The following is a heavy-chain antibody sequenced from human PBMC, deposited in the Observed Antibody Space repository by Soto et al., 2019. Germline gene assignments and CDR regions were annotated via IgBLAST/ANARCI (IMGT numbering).Heavy chain of an antibody. CDR3: AIAVTGTVYDY. V-gene: IGHV3-74*01. Sequence: GGSLRLSCAVSGFTFSSYWMHWVRQIPETGLVWVSRINSDGSNTRYADSVKGRFTISRDNVKNTLYLQMNSLSAEDTAIYYCAIAVTGTVYDYWGQGTLVTVSS. CDR2: INSDGSNT. J-gene: IGHJ4*02. CDR1: GFTFSSYW. D-gene: IGHD6-19*01.